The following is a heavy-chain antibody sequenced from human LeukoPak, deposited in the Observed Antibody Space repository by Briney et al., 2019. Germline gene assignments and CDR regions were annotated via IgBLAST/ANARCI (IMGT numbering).Heavy chain of an antibody. CDR3: ARDFGAHQFDY. V-gene: IGHV3-23*01. CDR2: IGSST. CDR1: GFTFSSYA. Sequence: PGGSLRLSCAASGFTFSSYAMSWVRQAPGKGLEWVSAIGSSTYYAGSVKRRFTISTHISKNPLYLQMNTLRVEHTAVYYCARDFGAHQFDYWGQGTLVTVSA. D-gene: IGHD2-2*01. J-gene: IGHJ4*02.